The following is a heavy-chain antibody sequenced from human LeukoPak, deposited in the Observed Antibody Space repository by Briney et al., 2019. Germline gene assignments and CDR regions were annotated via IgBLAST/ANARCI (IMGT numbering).Heavy chain of an antibody. CDR3: ARVASISYFDY. CDR2: IKQDGSEK. J-gene: IGHJ4*02. Sequence: PGGSLRLSCAASGFTFSSYAMSWVRQAPGKGLEWVANIKQDGSEKYYVDSVKGRFTISRDNAKNSLYLQMNSLRAEDTAVYYCARVASISYFDYWGQGTLVTVSS. D-gene: IGHD2/OR15-2a*01. V-gene: IGHV3-7*01. CDR1: GFTFSSYA.